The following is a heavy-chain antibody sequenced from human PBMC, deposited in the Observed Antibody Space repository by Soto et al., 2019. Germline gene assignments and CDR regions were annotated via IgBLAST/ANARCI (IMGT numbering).Heavy chain of an antibody. V-gene: IGHV1-46*01. D-gene: IGHD6-13*01. Sequence: GASVKVSCKASGYTFTSYYMQWVRQAPGQGLEWMGIINPSGGSTSYAQKFQGRVTMTRDTPTSTVYMELSSLRSEDTAVYYCARPKLIAAAGSEYFDYWGQGTLVTVSS. CDR3: ARPKLIAAAGSEYFDY. CDR2: INPSGGST. J-gene: IGHJ4*02. CDR1: GYTFTSYY.